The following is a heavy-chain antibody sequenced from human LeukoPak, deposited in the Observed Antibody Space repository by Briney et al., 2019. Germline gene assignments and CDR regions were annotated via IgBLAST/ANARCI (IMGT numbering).Heavy chain of an antibody. CDR1: VGSISSYY. J-gene: IGHJ4*02. Sequence: SETLSLTCTVSVGSISSYYWSWIRQPAGKGLEWIGRIYTSGSTNYNPSLKSRVTMSVDTSKNQFSLKLSSVTAADTAVYYCARGKRITMVRGVDLFDYWGQGTLVTVSS. V-gene: IGHV4-4*07. CDR3: ARGKRITMVRGVDLFDY. D-gene: IGHD3-10*01. CDR2: IYTSGST.